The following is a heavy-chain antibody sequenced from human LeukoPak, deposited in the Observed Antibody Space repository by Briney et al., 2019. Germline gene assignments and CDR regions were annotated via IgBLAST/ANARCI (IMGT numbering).Heavy chain of an antibody. CDR3: ARGTGSWYGYFDN. CDR2: ISSSSSTI. J-gene: IGHJ4*02. V-gene: IGHV3-48*04. CDR1: GFTFSTYS. D-gene: IGHD6-13*01. Sequence: PGGSLPLSCAASGFTFSTYSMNWVRQAPGKGLEWVSYISSSSSTIYFADSVKGRFTISRDNAKNSLYLQMNGLRAEDTAVYYCARGTGSWYGYFDNWGQGTLVTVSS.